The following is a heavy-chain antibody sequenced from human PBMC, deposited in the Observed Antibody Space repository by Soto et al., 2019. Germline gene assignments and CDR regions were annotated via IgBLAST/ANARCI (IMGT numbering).Heavy chain of an antibody. D-gene: IGHD5-12*01. Sequence: QVQLQESGPGLVKPSETLSLTCTVSGGSISSYYWSWIRQPPGKGLEWIGYIYYSGSTNYNPSLKSRVTISVDTSKNQFSLKLSSVTAADTAVYYCARGYSGYDKLNYYYYYYMDVWGKGTTVTVSS. J-gene: IGHJ6*03. V-gene: IGHV4-59*01. CDR1: GGSISSYY. CDR3: ARGYSGYDKLNYYYYYYMDV. CDR2: IYYSGST.